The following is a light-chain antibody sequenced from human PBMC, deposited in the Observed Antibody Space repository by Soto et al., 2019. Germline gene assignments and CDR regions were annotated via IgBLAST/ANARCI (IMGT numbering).Light chain of an antibody. J-gene: IGLJ1*01. CDR1: GSNIGSNS. Sequence: QSALTQPPSASGTPGQRVTISCSGSGSNIGSNSVNWYQQLPGRAPKLLIYTHNQRRSGVPDRFSGSKSGTSASLVIGGLQSEDEAHYYCATWDYNLNAYVFGTGTKVTVL. CDR2: THN. V-gene: IGLV1-44*01. CDR3: ATWDYNLNAYV.